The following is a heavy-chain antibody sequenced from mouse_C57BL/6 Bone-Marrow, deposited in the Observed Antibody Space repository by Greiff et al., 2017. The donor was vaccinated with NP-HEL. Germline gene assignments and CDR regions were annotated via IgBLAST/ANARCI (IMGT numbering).Heavy chain of an antibody. CDR3: TGGIWFAY. CDR1: GYSFTSYW. J-gene: IGHJ3*01. V-gene: IGHV1-5*01. D-gene: IGHD1-1*02. CDR2: IYPGNSDT. Sequence: VQLKESGTVLARPGASVSMSCTTSGYSFTSYWMHWVQQRPGQGLEWLGAIYPGNSDTSYNQMFKGKAILTAVTSASTAYMELSSLTSEDSAVYYCTGGIWFAYWGQGTLVTVSA.